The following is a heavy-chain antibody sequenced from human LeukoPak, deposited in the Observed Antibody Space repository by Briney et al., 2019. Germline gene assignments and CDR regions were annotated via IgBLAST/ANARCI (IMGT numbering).Heavy chain of an antibody. V-gene: IGHV3-23*01. CDR3: AKEGQYAVRYFEAPLGY. Sequence: GGSLRLSCAASGFTFSSYTMSWVRQAPGKGLEWVSAISGSGGSTYYADSVKGRFTISRDNSKNTLYLQMNSLRAEDTAVYYCAKEGQYAVRYFEAPLGYWGQGTLVTVSS. CDR1: GFTFSSYT. J-gene: IGHJ4*02. CDR2: ISGSGGST. D-gene: IGHD3-9*01.